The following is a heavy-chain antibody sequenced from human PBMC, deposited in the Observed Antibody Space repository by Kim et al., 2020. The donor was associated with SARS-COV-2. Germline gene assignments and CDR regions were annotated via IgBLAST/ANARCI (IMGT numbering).Heavy chain of an antibody. Sequence: GGSLRLSCAASGFTFSSYWVHWVRQAPGKGLVWVSHISPDGSDTTYADSVKGRFTVSRDNAKSTLYVQMNSLRDEDTAVYYCARGRWNGMDVWGQGATVT. D-gene: IGHD2-15*01. CDR1: GFTFSSYW. V-gene: IGHV3-74*03. J-gene: IGHJ6*02. CDR2: ISPDGSDT. CDR3: ARGRWNGMDV.